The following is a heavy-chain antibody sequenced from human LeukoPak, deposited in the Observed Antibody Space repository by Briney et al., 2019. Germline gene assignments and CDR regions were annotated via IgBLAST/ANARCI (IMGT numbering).Heavy chain of an antibody. CDR2: IYSGGST. D-gene: IGHD5-24*01. CDR1: GFTVSSNY. Sequence: GGSLRLSCAASGFTVSSNYMSWVRQAPGKGLEWVSIIYSGGSTYYADSVKGRFTISRDNSKNTLYLQMNSLRAEDTAVFYCASTSTLGRGFDYWGQGTLVTVSS. CDR3: ASTSTLGRGFDY. J-gene: IGHJ4*02. V-gene: IGHV3-53*01.